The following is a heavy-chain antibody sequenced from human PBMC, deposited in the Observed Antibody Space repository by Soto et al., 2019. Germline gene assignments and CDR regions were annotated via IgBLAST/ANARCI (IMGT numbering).Heavy chain of an antibody. Sequence: PGGSLRLSCAASGFTFRSYWMHWVRQAPGKGLVWVSRINSDGSSTSHADSVKGRFTISRDNAKNTLYLQMNSLSAEDTAVYYCARVYCSGGSCYHRDYWGQGTLVTVSS. CDR3: ARVYCSGGSCYHRDY. CDR2: INSDGSST. D-gene: IGHD2-15*01. V-gene: IGHV3-74*01. J-gene: IGHJ4*02. CDR1: GFTFRSYW.